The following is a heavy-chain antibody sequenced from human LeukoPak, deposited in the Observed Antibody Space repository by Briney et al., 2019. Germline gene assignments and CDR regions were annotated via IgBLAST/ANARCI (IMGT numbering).Heavy chain of an antibody. V-gene: IGHV4-30-4*01. Sequence: PSQTLSLTCIVSGGSISSGDYYWSWIRQPPGKGLEWIGSIYYSGSTYYNPSLKSRVTISVDTSKNHFSLKLSSVTAADTAVYYCARRSSYYYDSRGAFDIWGQGTMVTVSS. D-gene: IGHD3-22*01. CDR2: IYYSGST. J-gene: IGHJ3*02. CDR3: ARRSSYYYDSRGAFDI. CDR1: GGSISSGDYY.